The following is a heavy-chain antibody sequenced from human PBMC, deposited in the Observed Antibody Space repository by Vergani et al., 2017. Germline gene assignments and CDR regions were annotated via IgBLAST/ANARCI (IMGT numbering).Heavy chain of an antibody. Sequence: QVQLVESGGGVVQPGRSLRLSCAASGFTFSSYAMHWVRQAPGKGLEWVAVISYDGSNKYYADSVKGRFTISRDNSKNTLYLQMNSLRAEDTAVYYCASSYGDYDSYYYYYMDVWGKGTTVTVSS. CDR1: GFTFSSYA. V-gene: IGHV3-30*01. D-gene: IGHD4-17*01. CDR3: ASSYGDYDSYYYYYMDV. CDR2: ISYDGSNK. J-gene: IGHJ6*03.